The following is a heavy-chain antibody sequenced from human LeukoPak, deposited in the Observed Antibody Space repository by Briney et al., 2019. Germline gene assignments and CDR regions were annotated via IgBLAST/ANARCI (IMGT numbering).Heavy chain of an antibody. CDR1: GFTFSSYA. CDR2: ISYDGSNK. V-gene: IGHV3-30*04. CDR3: ARSDYGSGNGMDV. Sequence: PGRSLRLSCAASGFTFSSYAMHWVRQAPGKGLEWVAVISYDGSNKYYADSVKGRFTISRDNSKNTLYLQMNSLRAEDTAVYYCARSDYGSGNGMDVWGQGTTVTVSS. D-gene: IGHD3-10*01. J-gene: IGHJ6*02.